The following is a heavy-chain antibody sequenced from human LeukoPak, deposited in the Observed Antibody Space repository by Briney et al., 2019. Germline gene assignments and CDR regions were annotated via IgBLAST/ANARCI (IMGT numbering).Heavy chain of an antibody. Sequence: ASVKVSCKASGYTFTSYGISWMRQAPGQGLEWMGWICAYNGNTNYALKLQGRVTMTADTSTSTAYMELRSLRSDDTAVYYCARELSSTWYSNWFDPWGQGTLVTVSS. J-gene: IGHJ5*02. CDR1: GYTFTSYG. D-gene: IGHD6-13*01. CDR2: ICAYNGNT. CDR3: ARELSSTWYSNWFDP. V-gene: IGHV1-18*01.